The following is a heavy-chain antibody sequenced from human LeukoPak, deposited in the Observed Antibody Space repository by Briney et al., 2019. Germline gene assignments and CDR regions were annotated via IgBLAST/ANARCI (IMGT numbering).Heavy chain of an antibody. Sequence: GGSLRLSCAASGFTFTSYAMSWVRQAPGKWLEWVSAISGSGGSSYYADSVKGRFTISRDNSKNTLYLQMNSLRTEDTAVYYCAKGPDYNKYDWFAPWGQGTLVTVSS. CDR3: AKGPDYNKYDWFAP. J-gene: IGHJ5*02. CDR1: GFTFTSYA. V-gene: IGHV3-23*01. CDR2: ISGSGGSS. D-gene: IGHD4-11*01.